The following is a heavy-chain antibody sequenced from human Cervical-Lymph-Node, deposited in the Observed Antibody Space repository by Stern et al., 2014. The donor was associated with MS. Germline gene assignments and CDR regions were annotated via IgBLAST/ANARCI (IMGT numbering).Heavy chain of an antibody. J-gene: IGHJ1*01. CDR1: GFTFSRFW. CDR3: ARDIADHYDSSGYGGYFQH. CDR2: IKEDGSEK. Sequence: EVQLVESGGGLVQPGGSLRLSCAASGFTFSRFWMSWVRQAPGKGLEWVANIKEDGSEKYYVDSVKGRFTISRDNAKNSLFLQMDSLRAEDTAVYYCARDIADHYDSSGYGGYFQHWGQGTLVTVSS. V-gene: IGHV3-7*01. D-gene: IGHD3-22*01.